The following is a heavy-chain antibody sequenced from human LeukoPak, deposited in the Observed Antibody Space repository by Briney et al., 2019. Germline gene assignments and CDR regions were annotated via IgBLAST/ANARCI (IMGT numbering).Heavy chain of an antibody. CDR2: IYNRGSP. Sequence: SETLSLTCTVSGASISNYYWSWIRQPPGKGLEWIGYIYNRGSPNFNPSLKSRVTIAVDTPKNQVSLKLSSVTAADTAVYYCARGPKYSGSYYIDYWGQGTLVTASS. CDR1: GASISNYY. D-gene: IGHD1-26*01. V-gene: IGHV4-59*01. J-gene: IGHJ4*02. CDR3: ARGPKYSGSYYIDY.